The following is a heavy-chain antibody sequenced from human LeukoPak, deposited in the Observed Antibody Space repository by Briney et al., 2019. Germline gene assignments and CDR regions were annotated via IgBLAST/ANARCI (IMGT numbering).Heavy chain of an antibody. V-gene: IGHV3-23*01. J-gene: IGHJ4*02. CDR1: GFTFSSYG. D-gene: IGHD5-18*01. CDR2: ISGSGGST. Sequence: GGTLRLPCAASGFTFSSYGMSWVRQAPGKGLEWVSAISGSGGSTYYADSVKGRFTISRDNSKNTLYLQMNSLRAEDTAVYYCAKVTEYSYGYYYWGQGTLVTVSS. CDR3: AKVTEYSYGYYY.